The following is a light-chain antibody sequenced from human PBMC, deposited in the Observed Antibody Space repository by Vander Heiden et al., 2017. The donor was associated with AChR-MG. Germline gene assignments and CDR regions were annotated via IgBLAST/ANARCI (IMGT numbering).Light chain of an antibody. J-gene: IGLJ2*01. Sequence: QSVVTQPPSVSAAPGQKVTISSSGSSSSIENNHVSWYQQLPGTAPKLLIYENNKRPSGIPDRFSGSKSGTSATLGITGLQTEDEADYYCGTWDSSMGAGAFGGGTKLTVL. CDR3: GTWDSSMGAGA. CDR2: ENN. CDR1: SSSIENNH. V-gene: IGLV1-51*02.